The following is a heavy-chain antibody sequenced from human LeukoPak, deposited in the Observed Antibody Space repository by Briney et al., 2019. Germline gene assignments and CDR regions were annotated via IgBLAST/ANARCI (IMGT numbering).Heavy chain of an antibody. CDR1: GFTFSSYG. J-gene: IGHJ3*02. Sequence: PGGSLRLSCAASGFTFSSYGMHWVRQAPGKGLEWVSSISSSSSYIYYADSVKGRFTISRDNAKNSLYLQMNSLRAEDTAVYYCAREQGYAFDIWGQGTMVTVSS. V-gene: IGHV3-21*01. CDR3: AREQGYAFDI. CDR2: ISSSSSYI.